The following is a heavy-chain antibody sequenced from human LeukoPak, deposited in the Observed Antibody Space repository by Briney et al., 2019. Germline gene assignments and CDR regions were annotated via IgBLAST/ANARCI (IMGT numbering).Heavy chain of an antibody. D-gene: IGHD6-13*01. Sequence: SETLSLTCTVSGGSISSYYWCWIRQPPGKGLEWIGYIYYSGSTNYNPSLKSRVTISVDTSKNQFSLKLSSVTAADTAVYYCARFLLSSSWYARSGEFDYWGQGTLVTVSS. CDR2: IYYSGST. J-gene: IGHJ4*02. CDR1: GGSISSYY. V-gene: IGHV4-59*01. CDR3: ARFLLSSSWYARSGEFDY.